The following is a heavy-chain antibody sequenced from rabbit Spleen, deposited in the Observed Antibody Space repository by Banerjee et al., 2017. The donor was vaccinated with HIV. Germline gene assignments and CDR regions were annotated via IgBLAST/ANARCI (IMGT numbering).Heavy chain of an antibody. J-gene: IGHJ6*01. V-gene: IGHV1S40*01. CDR2: IYAGSSGYT. CDR1: GFAFSSNDY. Sequence: QSLEESGGDLVKPGASLTLTCTASGFAFSSNDYMCWVRQAPGKGLEWIACIYAGSSGYTYSATWAKGRFTCSKPSSTTVTLQMTSLTAADTATYFCARDTGTSFSSYGMDLWGQGTLVTVS. D-gene: IGHD7-1*01. CDR3: ARDTGTSFSSYGMDL.